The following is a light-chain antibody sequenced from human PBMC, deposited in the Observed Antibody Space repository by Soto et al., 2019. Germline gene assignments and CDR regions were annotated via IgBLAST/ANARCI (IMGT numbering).Light chain of an antibody. J-gene: IGKJ4*01. CDR3: MQDRQTLVT. CDR2: LGS. V-gene: IGKV2-28*01. CDR1: QSLLLSNGYNY. Sequence: DIVLTQSPLSLVVTPGEPASISCRSSQSLLLSNGYNYLDWYLQKPGQSPQLLIYLGSNRASGVPARFSGSGSGTDFTLKISRVEAEDVGVYYCMQDRQTLVTFGGGTKVEIK.